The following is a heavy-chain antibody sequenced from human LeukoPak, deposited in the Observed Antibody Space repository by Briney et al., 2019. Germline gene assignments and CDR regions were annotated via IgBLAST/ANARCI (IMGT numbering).Heavy chain of an antibody. CDR3: ARGESGSFDY. D-gene: IGHD3-10*01. J-gene: IGHJ4*02. CDR2: ISSNGGST. V-gene: IGHV3-64*01. CDR1: GFTFSSYA. Sequence: PGGSLRLSCAASGFTFSSYAMHWVRQAPGKGLEYVSAISSNGGSTYYANSVKGRFTISRDNSKNTLYLQMGSLRAEGMAVYYCARGESGSFDYWGQGTLVTVSS.